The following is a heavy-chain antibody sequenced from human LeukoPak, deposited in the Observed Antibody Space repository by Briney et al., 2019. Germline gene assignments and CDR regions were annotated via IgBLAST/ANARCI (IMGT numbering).Heavy chain of an antibody. Sequence: GASVKVSCKASGGTFSSYAISWVRQAPGQGLEWMGGIIPIFGTANYAQKFQGRVTITADESTSTAYMELSSLRSEDTAVYYCATPAVTDENWFDPWGQGTLVTVSS. V-gene: IGHV1-69*13. D-gene: IGHD2-21*02. J-gene: IGHJ5*02. CDR2: IIPIFGTA. CDR3: ATPAVTDENWFDP. CDR1: GGTFSSYA.